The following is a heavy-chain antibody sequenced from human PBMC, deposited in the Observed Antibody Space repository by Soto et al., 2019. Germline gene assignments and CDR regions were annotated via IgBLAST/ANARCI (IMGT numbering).Heavy chain of an antibody. CDR1: GFTFSSYA. D-gene: IGHD3-9*01. CDR3: ARVLSSDILTGYPQYFDY. V-gene: IGHV3-30-3*01. Sequence: RLSCAASGFTFSSYAMHWVRQAPGKGLEWVAVISYDGSNKYYADSVKGRFTISRDNSKNTLYLQMNSLRAEDTAVYYCARVLSSDILTGYPQYFDYWGQGTLVTVSS. CDR2: ISYDGSNK. J-gene: IGHJ4*02.